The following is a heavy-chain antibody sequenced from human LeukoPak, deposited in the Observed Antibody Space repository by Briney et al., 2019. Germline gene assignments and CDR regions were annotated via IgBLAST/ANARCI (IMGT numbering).Heavy chain of an antibody. CDR2: ISSSSSTI. V-gene: IGHV3-48*01. J-gene: IGHJ4*02. D-gene: IGHD6-19*01. CDR1: GFTFSGYS. Sequence: GGSLRLSCAASGFTFSGYSMNWVRQAPGKGLEWVSSISSSSSTIYYADSVKGRFTISRDNAKNSLYLQMNSLRAEDTAVYYCARDQVPVAVSYFDYWGQGTLVTVSS. CDR3: ARDQVPVAVSYFDY.